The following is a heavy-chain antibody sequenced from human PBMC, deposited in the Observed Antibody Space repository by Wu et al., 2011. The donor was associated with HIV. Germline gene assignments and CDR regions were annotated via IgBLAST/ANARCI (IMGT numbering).Heavy chain of an antibody. CDR1: GYTFTTYD. D-gene: IGHD1-1*01. CDR3: AKARHQLIRRRFYYCGLDV. J-gene: IGHJ6*02. CDR2: MNPNSGNT. Sequence: QVQLVQSGAEVRKPGASVKVSCSASGYTFTTYDINWVRQATGQGLEWVGWMNPNSGNTGYAPKFQGRVTITRNTSISAAYMELSSLRSEDTAVYFCAKARHQLIRRRFYYCGLDVWGQGTTVTVSS. V-gene: IGHV1-8*02.